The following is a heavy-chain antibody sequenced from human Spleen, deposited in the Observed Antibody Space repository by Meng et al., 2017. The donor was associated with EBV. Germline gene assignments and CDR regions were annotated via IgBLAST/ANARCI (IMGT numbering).Heavy chain of an antibody. CDR1: GSYSYCSDC. J-gene: IGHJ4*02. V-gene: IGHV4-4*02. Sequence: QVHLQHSGPGLEQPSGTLSLTCAFSGSYSYCSDCWTWFRQAPGKGLEWSVEIHHSETTNYNPSLESRVTISIDKSDNQFSLKLTSVTAADTAVYYCARGLGGHYPTMEYWDQGTLVTVSS. CDR3: ARGLGGHYPTMEY. CDR2: IHHSETT. D-gene: IGHD3-22*01.